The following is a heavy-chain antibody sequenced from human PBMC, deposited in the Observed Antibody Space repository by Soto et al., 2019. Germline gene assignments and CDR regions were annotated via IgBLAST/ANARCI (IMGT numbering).Heavy chain of an antibody. V-gene: IGHV1-2*02. CDR2: INPNSGGT. J-gene: IGHJ6*02. D-gene: IGHD6-13*01. Sequence: ASVKVSCKASGYTFTGYYMHWVRQAPGQGLEWMGWINPNSGGTNYAQKFQGRVTMTRDTSISTAYMELSRLRSDDTAVCYCARVQLIAAAVSTSDVWGQGTTVTVSS. CDR3: ARVQLIAAAVSTSDV. CDR1: GYTFTGYY.